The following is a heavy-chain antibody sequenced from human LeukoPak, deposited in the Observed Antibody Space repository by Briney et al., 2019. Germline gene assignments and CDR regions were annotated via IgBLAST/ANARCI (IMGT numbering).Heavy chain of an antibody. Sequence: SETLSLTCAVYGGSFSGYYWGWIRQPPGKGLEWIGEINHSGSTNYNPSLKSRVTISVDTSKNQFSLKLCSVTAADTAVYYCARSALIYCSSTSCHPPDYWGQGTLVTVSS. CDR1: GGSFSGYY. CDR3: ARSALIYCSSTSCHPPDY. D-gene: IGHD2-2*01. J-gene: IGHJ4*02. CDR2: INHSGST. V-gene: IGHV4-34*01.